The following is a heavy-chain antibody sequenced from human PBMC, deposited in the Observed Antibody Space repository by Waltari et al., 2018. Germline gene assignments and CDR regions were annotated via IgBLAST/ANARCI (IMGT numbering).Heavy chain of an antibody. CDR1: GFTFSSYS. CDR3: ARGIYGSGSYADF. D-gene: IGHD3-10*01. J-gene: IGHJ4*02. CDR2: ISSGSSYI. V-gene: IGHV3-21*01. Sequence: ELQLVESGGGLVKPGGSLRLSCAASGFTFSSYSMNWVRQAPGKGLEWVSSISSGSSYIYYADSVKGRFNIYRDNATNSLYLQMNSLRAEDTAVYYCARGIYGSGSYADFRGQGTLVTVSS.